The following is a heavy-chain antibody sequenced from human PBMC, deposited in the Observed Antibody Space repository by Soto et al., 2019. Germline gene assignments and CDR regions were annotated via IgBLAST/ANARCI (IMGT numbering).Heavy chain of an antibody. CDR3: ASSGDSSGYYGSASPDY. V-gene: IGHV3-30*03. J-gene: IGHJ4*02. D-gene: IGHD3-22*01. CDR1: GFTFSSYG. CDR2: ISYDGSNK. Sequence: GGSLRLSCAASGFTFSSYGMHWVRQAPGKGLEWVAVISYDGSNKYYADSVKGRFTISRDNSKNTLYLQMNSLRAEDTAVYYCASSGDSSGYYGSASPDYWGQGTLVTVSS.